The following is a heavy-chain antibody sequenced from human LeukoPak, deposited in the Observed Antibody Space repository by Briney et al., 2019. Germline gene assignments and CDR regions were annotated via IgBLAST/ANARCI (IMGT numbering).Heavy chain of an antibody. CDR1: GGSISSHY. CDR3: ARVPLDCSSTSCYTFDY. D-gene: IGHD2-2*02. V-gene: IGHV4-59*11. J-gene: IGHJ4*02. Sequence: PSETLSLTCTVSGGSISSHYWSWIRQPPGKGLEWIGYIYTSGSTNYNPSLKSRVTISVDTSKNQFSLKLSSVTAADTAVYYCARVPLDCSSTSCYTFDYWGQGTLVTVSS. CDR2: IYTSGST.